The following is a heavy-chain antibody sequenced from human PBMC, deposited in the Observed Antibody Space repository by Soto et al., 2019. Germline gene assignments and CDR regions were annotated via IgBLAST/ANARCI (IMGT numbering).Heavy chain of an antibody. D-gene: IGHD2-8*01. CDR2: ISHDGSNK. V-gene: IGHV3-30*03. J-gene: IGHJ6*02. CDR1: GFTFSSYC. Sequence: QVQLGESGGGVVQPGRSLRISCAASGFTFSSYCMHWVRQAPGKGLEWVAVISHDGSNKYYADYVKGRFTISRDNSKNTLYLQVNSLRAGDEAVYYCAGGMLWYYYYGMDVWGQGTTVTVSS. CDR3: AGGMLWYYYYGMDV.